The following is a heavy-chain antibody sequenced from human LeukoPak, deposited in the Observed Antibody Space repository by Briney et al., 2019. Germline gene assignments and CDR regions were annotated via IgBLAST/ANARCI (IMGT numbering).Heavy chain of an antibody. V-gene: IGHV3-74*01. J-gene: IGHJ5*02. CDR3: ARGTIAAAGIES. Sequence: GGSLRLSCAASGFTFSSHWMHWVRQVPGKGLVRVSDIKPDGSFRSYADSVKGRFTISRDNAKNTLYLQMNTLGAEETAVYFCARGTIAAAGIESWGQGSLVTVSS. CDR1: GFTFSSHW. D-gene: IGHD6-13*01. CDR2: IKPDGSFR.